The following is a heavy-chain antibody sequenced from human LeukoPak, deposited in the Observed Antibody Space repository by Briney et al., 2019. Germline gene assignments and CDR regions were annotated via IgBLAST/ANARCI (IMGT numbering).Heavy chain of an antibody. CDR3: ARDEARFDAFDI. CDR2: IYYSGST. CDR1: GGSISSYY. V-gene: IGHV4-59*01. Sequence: KPSETRSLTCTVSGGSISSYYWSWIRQPPGKGLEWIGYIYYSGSTKYNPSLKSRVTISVDTSKNQFSLQLRSVTAADTAVYYCARDEARFDAFDIWGQGTMVTVSS. D-gene: IGHD6-6*01. J-gene: IGHJ3*02.